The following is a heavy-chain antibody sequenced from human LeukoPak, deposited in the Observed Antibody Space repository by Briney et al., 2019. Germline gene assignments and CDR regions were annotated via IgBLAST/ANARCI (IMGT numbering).Heavy chain of an antibody. V-gene: IGHV1-18*04. J-gene: IGHJ4*02. Sequence: GASVKVSCKASGYTFTGYYMHWVRQAPGQGLEWMGWISAYNGNTKYAQKLQGRVTMTTDTSTSTAYMELRSLRSDDTAVYYCARGGSYPLDYWGQGTLVTVSS. D-gene: IGHD1-26*01. CDR3: ARGGSYPLDY. CDR2: ISAYNGNT. CDR1: GYTFTGYY.